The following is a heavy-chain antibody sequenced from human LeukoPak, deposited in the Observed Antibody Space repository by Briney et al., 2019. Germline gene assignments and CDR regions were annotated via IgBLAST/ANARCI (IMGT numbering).Heavy chain of an antibody. Sequence: GGSLRLSCTASGLLFGDYAMTWVRQAPGKGLEWVGFIRSKPYGGTAYYAASVKGRFTISRDDSITIAYLDMNGLKSEDTGVYHCTVQVIPSDKWFDPWGQGTPVTVSS. CDR1: GLLFGDYA. D-gene: IGHD2-21*01. CDR2: IRSKPYGGTA. V-gene: IGHV3-49*04. CDR3: TVQVIPSDKWFDP. J-gene: IGHJ5*02.